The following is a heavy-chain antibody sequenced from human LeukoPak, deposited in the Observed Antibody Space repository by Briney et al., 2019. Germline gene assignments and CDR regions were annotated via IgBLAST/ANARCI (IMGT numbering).Heavy chain of an antibody. Sequence: GGSLRLSCAASGLSVSTNCMSWVRQAPGKGLEWVSVIYTDGSTHYADSVKGRFTISRDNSKNALYLQMNSLRAEDTAVYYCARARQVVPAMAQMDVWGKGTTVTVSS. J-gene: IGHJ6*04. V-gene: IGHV3-53*01. CDR2: IYTDGST. CDR1: GLSVSTNC. D-gene: IGHD2-21*02. CDR3: ARARQVVPAMAQMDV.